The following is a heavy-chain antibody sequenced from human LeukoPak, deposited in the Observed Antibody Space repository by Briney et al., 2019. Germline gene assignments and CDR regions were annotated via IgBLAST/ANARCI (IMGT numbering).Heavy chain of an antibody. CDR2: INPNSGDT. D-gene: IGHD7-27*01. J-gene: IGHJ3*02. V-gene: IGHV1-2*02. CDR3: ARGLGIHGAFDI. CDR1: GHTFTGYY. Sequence: ASVKVSCKASGHTFTGYYMHWVRQAPGQGLEWMGWINPNSGDTNYAQKFQGRVTMTRDTSISTAYMELSRLRSDDTAVYYCARGLGIHGAFDIWGQGTMVTVSS.